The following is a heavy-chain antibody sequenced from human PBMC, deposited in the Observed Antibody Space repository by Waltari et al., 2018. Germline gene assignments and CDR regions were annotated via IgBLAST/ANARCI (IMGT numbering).Heavy chain of an antibody. CDR1: GYPFTVTY. J-gene: IGHJ6*02. CDR2: NNPETGGT. V-gene: IGHV1-2*02. CDR3: ARDNNARGSYYYYPMDV. Sequence: QVQLVPSGAEVKKPGASVKVSCQPSGYPFTVTYIHWVRQAPGQGLECVGWNNPETGGTSYARKFQGRVTMTRDTSTRTAYMELKRLTKDDTAVYYCARDNNARGSYYYYPMDVWGQGTTVTVSS. D-gene: IGHD2-8*01.